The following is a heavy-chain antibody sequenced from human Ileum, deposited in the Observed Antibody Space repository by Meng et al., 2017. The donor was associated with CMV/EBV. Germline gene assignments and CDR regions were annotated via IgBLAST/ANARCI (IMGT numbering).Heavy chain of an antibody. D-gene: IGHD3-3*01. CDR3: ARTHGVTIFGVVIIDYYYYGMDV. J-gene: IGHJ6*02. CDR2: IIPILCTA. Sequence: SVKVSRMASRGTFSSYAISWVRQARGQGPEWMGGIIPILCTANYAQKFQGRVTITTDESTSTAYMGLSSLRSEDTAVYYGARTHGVTIFGVVIIDYYYYGMDVWGHGTTVTVSS. CDR1: RGTFSSYA. V-gene: IGHV1-69*05.